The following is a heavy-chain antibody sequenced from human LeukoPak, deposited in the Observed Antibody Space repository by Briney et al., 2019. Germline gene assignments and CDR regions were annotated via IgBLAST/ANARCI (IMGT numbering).Heavy chain of an antibody. CDR2: IDQDGSEK. Sequence: PGGSLRLSCAASGFTFSSYWMSWVRQVPGKGLEWVANIDQDGSEKYYVDSVKGRFTISRDNAKNSLYLQMNSLRAEDTAVYYCASKSSGYYPIPFDYWGQGTLVTVSS. CDR1: GFTFSSYW. D-gene: IGHD3-22*01. CDR3: ASKSSGYYPIPFDY. J-gene: IGHJ4*02. V-gene: IGHV3-7*01.